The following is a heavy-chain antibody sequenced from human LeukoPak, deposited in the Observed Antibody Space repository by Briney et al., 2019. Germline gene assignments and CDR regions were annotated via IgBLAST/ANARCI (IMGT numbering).Heavy chain of an antibody. V-gene: IGHV4-61*02. D-gene: IGHD2-15*01. CDR1: GGSISSGSYY. Sequence: SETLSLTCTVSGGSISSGSYYWSWIRQPAGKGLEWIGRIYTSGSTNYNPSLKSRVTISVDTSKNQFSLTLSSVPAADTAVYYCARVTGYVVEDYFDYWGQGTLVTVSS. CDR2: IYTSGST. J-gene: IGHJ4*02. CDR3: ARVTGYVVEDYFDY.